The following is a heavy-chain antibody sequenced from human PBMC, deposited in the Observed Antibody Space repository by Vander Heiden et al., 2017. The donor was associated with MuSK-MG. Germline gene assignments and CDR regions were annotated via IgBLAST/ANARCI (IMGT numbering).Heavy chain of an antibody. J-gene: IGHJ6*02. CDR3: ARDGGYCSGGNCYPPMSWGMDV. Sequence: QVQLVQSGAEMKKPGASVKVSCEASGYTFSNYGISWVRQAPGQGLEWMGWISAYDGTTKYAQKLQGRITMTTDTSTSTGYMEVRSLRYDDTAVYYCARDGGYCSGGNCYPPMSWGMDVWGQGTTITVSS. CDR2: ISAYDGTT. CDR1: GYTFSNYG. V-gene: IGHV1-18*04. D-gene: IGHD2-15*01.